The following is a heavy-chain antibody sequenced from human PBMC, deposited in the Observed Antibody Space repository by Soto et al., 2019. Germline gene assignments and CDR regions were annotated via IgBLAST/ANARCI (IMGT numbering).Heavy chain of an antibody. Sequence: EVHLLESGGGLVQPGGSLRLSCAASGFTFSNYAMTWVRQAPGKGLEWVSVISGTGGGTNNADSAKGRFTTSRDNSKKTLYLQMTSLRAEDTAVYYCANRAFYGSGIPNYYGMDVWGQGTAVTVSS. CDR2: ISGTGGGT. D-gene: IGHD3-10*01. J-gene: IGHJ6*02. CDR3: ANRAFYGSGIPNYYGMDV. CDR1: GFTFSNYA. V-gene: IGHV3-23*01.